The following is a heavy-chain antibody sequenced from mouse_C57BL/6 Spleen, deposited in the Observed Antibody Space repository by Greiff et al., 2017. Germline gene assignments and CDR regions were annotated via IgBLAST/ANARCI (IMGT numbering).Heavy chain of an antibody. J-gene: IGHJ4*01. CDR3: TSYDGYTDYAMDY. CDR2: ISSGGDYI. V-gene: IGHV5-9-1*02. D-gene: IGHD2-3*01. Sequence: EVQLVESGEGLVKPGGSLKLSCAASGFTFSSYAMSWVRQTPEKRLEWVAYISSGGDYIYYADTVQGRFTISRDNARNTLYLQMSSLKSEDTAMXYCTSYDGYTDYAMDYWGQGTSVTVSS. CDR1: GFTFSSYA.